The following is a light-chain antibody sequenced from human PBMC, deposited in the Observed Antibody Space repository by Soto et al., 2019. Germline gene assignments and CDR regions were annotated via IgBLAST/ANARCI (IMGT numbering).Light chain of an antibody. Sequence: QCALAQPASVAGSPGQSVRFACAGCKGDGGSSVYVFWYRQHPGTAPQLVSYEVNKRRSGVSNRFSGTTSGHTAPLTISGLQPVDEADYYCCFSTGTASQSVFGPGTKATVL. V-gene: IGLV2-14*01. J-gene: IGLJ1*01. CDR1: KGDGGSSVY. CDR2: EVN. CDR3: CFSTGTASQSV.